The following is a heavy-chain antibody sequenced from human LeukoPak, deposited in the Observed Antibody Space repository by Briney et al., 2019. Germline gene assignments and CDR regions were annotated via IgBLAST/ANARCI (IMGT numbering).Heavy chain of an antibody. CDR2: IYHSGST. D-gene: IGHD6-19*01. CDR1: GGSISSSNW. J-gene: IGHJ5*02. CDR3: ARDSPPYAAVAQGRFDP. Sequence: SGTLSLTCAVSGGSISSSNWWSWVRQPPGKGLEWIGEIYHSGSTNYNPSLRSRVTISVDKSKNQFSLKLSSVTAADTAVYHCARDSPPYAAVAQGRFDPWGQGTLVTVSS. V-gene: IGHV4-4*02.